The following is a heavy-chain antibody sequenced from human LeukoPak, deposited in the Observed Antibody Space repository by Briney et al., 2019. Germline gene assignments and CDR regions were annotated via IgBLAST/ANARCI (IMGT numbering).Heavy chain of an antibody. J-gene: IGHJ4*02. CDR3: ARSQWSGY. CDR2: ISYDENNK. Sequence: GGSLRLSCAASGFTFSNYAMYWVRQAPGKGLEWVAVISYDENNKYYTDSVKGRFTISRDNSKNTLYLQMNSLRAEDTAVYYCARSQWSGYWGQGTLVTVSS. CDR1: GFTFSNYA. V-gene: IGHV3-30-3*01. D-gene: IGHD3-3*01.